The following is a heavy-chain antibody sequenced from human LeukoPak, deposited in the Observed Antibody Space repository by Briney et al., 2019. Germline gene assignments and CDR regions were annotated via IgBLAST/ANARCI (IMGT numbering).Heavy chain of an antibody. CDR2: IYPDDSDT. CDR3: ARQYSASGNGWFDP. J-gene: IGHJ5*02. CDR1: GYSFTSYW. Sequence: GESLKISCKGSGYSFTSYWIGWVRQMPGKGLEWMGIIYPDDSDTRYSPSFQGQVTISVDKSISTAYLQWSSLKASDTAMYYCARQYSASGNGWFDPWGQGTLVTVSS. V-gene: IGHV5-51*01. D-gene: IGHD1-26*01.